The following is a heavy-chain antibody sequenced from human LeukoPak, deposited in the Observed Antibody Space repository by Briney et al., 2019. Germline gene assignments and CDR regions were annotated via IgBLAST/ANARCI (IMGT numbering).Heavy chain of an antibody. Sequence: SETLSLTCTVSGGSISSSSYFWGWIRQPPGKGLEWIGSIYYSGSTYYNSSLKSRVTISVDTSKNQFSLKLSSVTAADTAVYYCARSFGYSYGPLDYWGQGTLVTVFS. J-gene: IGHJ4*02. CDR2: IYYSGST. V-gene: IGHV4-39*01. CDR3: ARSFGYSYGPLDY. D-gene: IGHD5-18*01. CDR1: GGSISSSSYF.